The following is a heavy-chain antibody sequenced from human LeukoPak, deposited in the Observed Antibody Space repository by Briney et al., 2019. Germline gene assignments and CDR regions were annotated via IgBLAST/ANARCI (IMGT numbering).Heavy chain of an antibody. CDR3: AKRLKTGYWSGGTCYQTNYFDY. J-gene: IGHJ4*02. CDR1: GFTFSSYA. CDR2: ISGSGGST. D-gene: IGHD2-15*01. Sequence: GSLRLSCAASGFTFSSYAMIWCGQAPGNGLEWLSAISGSGGSTYYADSVKGRFTISRDNSQNTLYLQMNSLRAEDTAVYYCAKRLKTGYWSGGTCYQTNYFDYWGQGTLVTVSS. V-gene: IGHV3-23*01.